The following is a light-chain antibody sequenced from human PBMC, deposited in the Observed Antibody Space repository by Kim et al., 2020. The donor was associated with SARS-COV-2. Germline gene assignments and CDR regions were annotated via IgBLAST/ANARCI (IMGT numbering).Light chain of an antibody. V-gene: IGKV4-1*01. CDR2: WAS. Sequence: IVMTQSPDSLAVSLGERVTISCKSSQSVSHSSNNKNFLAWYQQRPGQPPKLLLYWASTRQSGVPDRFTGSGSGTDFTLTLSSLQPEDLAVYYCQQYFVSPFTFGGGTKVDIK. J-gene: IGKJ4*01. CDR1: QSVSHSSNNKNF. CDR3: QQYFVSPFT.